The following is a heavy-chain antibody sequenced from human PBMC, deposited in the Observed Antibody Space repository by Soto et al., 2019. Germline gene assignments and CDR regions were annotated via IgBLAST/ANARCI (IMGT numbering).Heavy chain of an antibody. Sequence: SETLSLTCTVSGGSISSSSYYWGWIRQPPGKGLEWIGSIYYSGSTYYNPSPKSRVTISVDTSKNQFSLKLSSVTAADTAVYYCARHQSHSSSYVDPWGQGTLVTVSS. V-gene: IGHV4-39*01. J-gene: IGHJ5*02. CDR1: GGSISSSSYY. D-gene: IGHD6-13*01. CDR3: ARHQSHSSSYVDP. CDR2: IYYSGST.